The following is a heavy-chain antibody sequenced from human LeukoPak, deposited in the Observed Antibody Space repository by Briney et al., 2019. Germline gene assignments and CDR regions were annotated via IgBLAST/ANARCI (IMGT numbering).Heavy chain of an antibody. Sequence: GGSLRLSCAASGFTFSSYCMSWVRQAPGKGLAWVSAISGSGGSTYYADSVKGRFTIFRDNSKNTLYLQMNSLTAEDTAVYYCAKLLYYYDSSQPYWGQGTLVTVSS. CDR2: ISGSGGST. D-gene: IGHD3-22*01. CDR3: AKLLYYYDSSQPY. CDR1: GFTFSSYC. J-gene: IGHJ4*02. V-gene: IGHV3-23*01.